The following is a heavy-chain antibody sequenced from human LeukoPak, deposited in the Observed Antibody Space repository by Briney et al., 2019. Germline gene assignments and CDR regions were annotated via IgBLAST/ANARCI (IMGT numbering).Heavy chain of an antibody. D-gene: IGHD2-15*01. CDR1: GYTFTCYY. Sequence: ASVKVSCKASGYTFTCYYMHWVRQAPGQGLEWMGRINPNSGGTNYAQKFQGRVTMTRDTSISTAYMELSRLRSDDTAVYYCAREVVVVVAATPSRRNYYMDVWGKGTTVTVSS. CDR3: AREVVVVVAATPSRRNYYMDV. J-gene: IGHJ6*03. V-gene: IGHV1-2*06. CDR2: INPNSGGT.